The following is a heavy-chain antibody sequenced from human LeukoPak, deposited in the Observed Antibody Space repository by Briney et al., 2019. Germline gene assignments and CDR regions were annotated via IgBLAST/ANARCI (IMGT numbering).Heavy chain of an antibody. CDR2: ISGSGGST. V-gene: IGHV3-23*01. Sequence: GGSLRLSCAASGFTFSSYAMSWVRQAPGKGLEWFSAISGSGGSTYYADSVKGRFTISRDNSKNTLYLQMNSLMAGDTAGILCAKAIFGGVPTPYYMDVWGKGTTVTVSS. J-gene: IGHJ6*03. CDR1: GFTFSSYA. CDR3: AKAIFGGVPTPYYMDV. D-gene: IGHD3-3*01.